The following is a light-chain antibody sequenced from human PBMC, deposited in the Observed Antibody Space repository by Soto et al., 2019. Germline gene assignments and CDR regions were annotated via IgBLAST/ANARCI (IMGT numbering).Light chain of an antibody. Sequence: QAVVTQPPSASGTPGQRVTISCPGSSSNIGSNTVNWYQHLPRAAPKLLIQSNNQRPSGVPDRFSGSQSGTSASLAISGLQSEDEADYYCAVWDDSLNGYVFGTGTKLTVL. J-gene: IGLJ1*01. V-gene: IGLV1-44*01. CDR1: SSNIGSNT. CDR2: SNN. CDR3: AVWDDSLNGYV.